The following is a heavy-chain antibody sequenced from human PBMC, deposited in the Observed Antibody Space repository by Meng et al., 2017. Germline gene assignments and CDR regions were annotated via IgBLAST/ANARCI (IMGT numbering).Heavy chain of an antibody. D-gene: IGHD3-10*01. CDR3: ARDLHYGSGSYNWFDP. V-gene: IGHV4-31*03. J-gene: IGHJ5*02. CDR1: GGSISSGGYY. CDR2: IYYSGST. Sequence: VPPQEPGPALVMPPQTLSLPCTVSGGSISSGGYYWSWIRQHPGKGLEWIGYIYYSGSTYYNPSLKSRVTISVDTSKNQFSLKLSSVTAADTAVYYCARDLHYGSGSYNWFDPWGQGTLVTVSS.